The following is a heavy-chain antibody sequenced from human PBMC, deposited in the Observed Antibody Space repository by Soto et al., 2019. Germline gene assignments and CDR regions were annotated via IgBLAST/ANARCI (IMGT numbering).Heavy chain of an antibody. CDR1: GFTFDSYD. V-gene: IGHV3-13*01. D-gene: IGHD1-26*01. CDR2: IGTVGDT. CDR3: ARGAPTGSFLFDY. Sequence: EVQLVESGGGLVRPGGSLRLSCAASGFTFDSYDTHWVRQAAGKPLEWVSSIGTVGDTYYQDSVKGRFTFSRDNGKSSLSLQMNSLRVEDTAIYFCARGAPTGSFLFDYWGQGILVAVSS. J-gene: IGHJ4*02.